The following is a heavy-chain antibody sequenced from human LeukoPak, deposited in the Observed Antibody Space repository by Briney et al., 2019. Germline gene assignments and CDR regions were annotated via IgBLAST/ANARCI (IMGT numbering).Heavy chain of an antibody. J-gene: IGHJ4*02. CDR1: GFIVSSNY. CDR2: ISYDGSNK. D-gene: IGHD5-12*01. CDR3: ARASGGYVPLGFDY. V-gene: IGHV3-30*03. Sequence: GGSLRLSCAASGFIVSSNYMSWVRQAPGKGLEWVAVISYDGSNKYYADSVKGRFTISRDNSKNTLYLQMNSLRAEDTAVYYCARASGGYVPLGFDYWGQGTLVTVSS.